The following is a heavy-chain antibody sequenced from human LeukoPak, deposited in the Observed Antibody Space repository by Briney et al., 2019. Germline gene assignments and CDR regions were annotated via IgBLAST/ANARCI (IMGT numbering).Heavy chain of an antibody. J-gene: IGHJ4*02. CDR3: ARQVTVGSFFDY. CDR1: GGSISSSSYY. Sequence: SETLSLTCTVSGGSISSSSYYWGWIRQPPGKGLEWIGSIYYSGSTYYNPSLKSRATISVDTSKNQFSLKLSSVTAADTAVYYCARQVTVGSFFDYWGQGTLVTVSS. D-gene: IGHD2-21*02. V-gene: IGHV4-39*01. CDR2: IYYSGST.